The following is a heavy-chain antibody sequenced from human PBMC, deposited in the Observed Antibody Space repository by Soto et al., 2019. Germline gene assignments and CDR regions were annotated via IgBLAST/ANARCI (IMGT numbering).Heavy chain of an antibody. CDR2: IYYSGST. CDR3: ARDGGTTVVSRAFDM. J-gene: IGHJ3*02. CDR1: GGSISSYY. D-gene: IGHD4-17*01. Sequence: ETLSLTCTVSGGSISSYYWSWIRQPPGKGLEWIGNIYYSGSTNYNPSLKSRVTISVDTSKNQFSLKLSSVTAADTAVYYCARDGGTTVVSRAFDMWGQGTMVTVSS. V-gene: IGHV4-59*01.